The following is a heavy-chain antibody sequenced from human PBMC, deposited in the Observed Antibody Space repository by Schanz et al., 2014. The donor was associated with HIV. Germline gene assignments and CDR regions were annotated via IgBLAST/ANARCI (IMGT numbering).Heavy chain of an antibody. V-gene: IGHV3-30*18. CDR3: AKDGNLYDSRYRGKGNYYHYYGMDF. CDR2: ISYDGVNK. CDR1: GFSFDSFG. Sequence: QVQLVESGGGVVQPGRSLRLSCVASGFSFDSFGMHCVSTAPEQGLERVAVISYDGVNKHFADSVKGRFTISRDNSKNTLYLQVKRLRTEDTAVYFCAKDGNLYDSRYRGKGNYYHYYGMDFSGLGTTVTVS. D-gene: IGHD3-22*01. J-gene: IGHJ6*02.